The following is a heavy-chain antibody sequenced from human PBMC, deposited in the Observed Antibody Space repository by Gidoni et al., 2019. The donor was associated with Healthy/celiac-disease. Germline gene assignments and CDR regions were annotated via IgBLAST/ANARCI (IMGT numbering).Heavy chain of an antibody. D-gene: IGHD3-22*01. CDR1: GFTFSSYA. J-gene: IGHJ3*02. V-gene: IGHV3-23*01. CDR2: ISGSGGST. CDR3: AKDVSPYYYDSSGYYGGTFDI. Sequence: EVQLLESGGGLVQPGGSLRLSCAASGFTFSSYAISWVRQAPGKGLEWVSAISGSGGSTYYADSVKGRFTISRDNSKNTLYLQMNSLRAEDTAVYYCAKDVSPYYYDSSGYYGGTFDIWGQGTMVTVSS.